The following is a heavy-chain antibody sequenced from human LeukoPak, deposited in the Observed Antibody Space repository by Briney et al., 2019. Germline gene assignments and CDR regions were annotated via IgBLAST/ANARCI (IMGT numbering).Heavy chain of an antibody. CDR1: GFTFSGFW. J-gene: IGHJ4*02. D-gene: IGHD3-10*01. V-gene: IGHV3-7*01. Sequence: GGSLRLSCAASGFTFSGFWMKWVRQAPGKGLEWVANINQDESQKYYVDSVKGRFTISRGNAKNSLYLQMNSLRAEDTAVYYCARGHHTRGVYDYWGQGTLVTVSS. CDR3: ARGHHTRGVYDY. CDR2: INQDESQK.